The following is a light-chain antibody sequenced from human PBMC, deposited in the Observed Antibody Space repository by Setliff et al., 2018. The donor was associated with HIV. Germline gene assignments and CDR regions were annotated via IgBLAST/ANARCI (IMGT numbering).Light chain of an antibody. CDR1: ASDVGKYDL. CDR3: CSYAGGGTYV. Sequence: PASVSGSPGQSITISCNGTASDVGKYDLVSWYQQRPGRAPNLIIYEVSKRPSGVSDRFSASKSGNTASLTISGVQPEDETDYFCCSYAGGGTYVFGSGTKVTVL. J-gene: IGLJ1*01. CDR2: EVS. V-gene: IGLV2-23*02.